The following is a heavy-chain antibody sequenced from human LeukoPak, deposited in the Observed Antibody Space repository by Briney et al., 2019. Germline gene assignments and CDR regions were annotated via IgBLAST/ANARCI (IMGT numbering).Heavy chain of an antibody. CDR1: GFTFSSYA. CDR3: AKDPYSSGRNWFDP. D-gene: IGHD6-19*01. V-gene: IGHV3-23*01. J-gene: IGHJ5*02. CDR2: ISGSGGST. Sequence: SGGSLRLSCAASGFTFSSYAMSWVRQAPGKGLEWVSAISGSGGSTYYADSVKGRFTISRDNSKNTLYLRMNSLRAEDTAVYYYAKDPYSSGRNWFDPWGQGTLVTVSS.